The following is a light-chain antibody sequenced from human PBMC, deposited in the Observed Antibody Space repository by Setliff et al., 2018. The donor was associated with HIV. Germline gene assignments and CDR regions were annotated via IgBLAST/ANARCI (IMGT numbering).Light chain of an antibody. CDR3: SSYAITNTLP. J-gene: IGLJ1*01. CDR1: SSDVGAYNH. V-gene: IGLV2-11*01. CDR2: DVY. Sequence: QSALAQPRSVSGSLGQSVAISCSGSSSDVGAYNHVSWYQQYPGKAPTLIIHDVYQRPSGVSNRFSGSKSGNTASLTISGLQAEDEADYYCSSYAITNTLPFGTGTKVTV.